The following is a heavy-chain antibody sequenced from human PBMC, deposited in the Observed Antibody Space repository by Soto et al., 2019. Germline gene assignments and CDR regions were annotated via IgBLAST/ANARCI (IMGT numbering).Heavy chain of an antibody. D-gene: IGHD1-26*01. CDR1: GGTFSSHT. Sequence: SVKVSCKASGGTFSSHTINWVRQAPGQGLEWMGGIIPIFGTANYVQKFQGRVTISADKSTTTAYMEVRSLRSEDTAVYYCARSWETVGTTTPFAYWGQGTLVTVSS. J-gene: IGHJ4*02. CDR3: ARSWETVGTTTPFAY. V-gene: IGHV1-69*06. CDR2: IIPIFGTA.